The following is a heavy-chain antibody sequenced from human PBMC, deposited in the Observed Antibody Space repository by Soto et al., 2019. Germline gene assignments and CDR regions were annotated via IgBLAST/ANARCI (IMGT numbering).Heavy chain of an antibody. Sequence: ASVKVSCNASGYTFTSYDINWVRQATGQGLEWMGWMNPNSGNTGYAQKFQGRVTMTRNTSISTAYMELSSLRSEDTAVYYCERDVGDTSFGVVIMCYGMEGWGQGTTVIVYS. CDR2: MNPNSGNT. CDR1: GYTFTSYD. CDR3: ERDVGDTSFGVVIMCYGMEG. J-gene: IGHJ6*01. V-gene: IGHV1-8*01. D-gene: IGHD3-3*01.